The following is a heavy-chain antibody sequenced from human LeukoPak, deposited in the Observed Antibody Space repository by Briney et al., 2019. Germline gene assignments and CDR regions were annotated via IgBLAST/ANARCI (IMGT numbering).Heavy chain of an antibody. J-gene: IGHJ4*02. CDR3: SRDSTSTSFDY. CDR1: RCIFSAYD. V-gene: IGHV3-33*01. CDR2: IWYDGTNQ. D-gene: IGHD2-2*01. Sequence: GGSLRLSCAASRCIFSAYDMHWVRQAPGKGLEWVAIIWYDGTNQYYADSVKGRFTISRDNSTNTLYLQMNSLRAEDTAVYYCSRDSTSTSFDYWGQGTLVTVSS.